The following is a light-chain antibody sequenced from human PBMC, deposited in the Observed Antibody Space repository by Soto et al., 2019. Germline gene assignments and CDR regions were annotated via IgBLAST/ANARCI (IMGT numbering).Light chain of an antibody. J-gene: IGKJ1*01. Sequence: DIQMTQSPSSLSASVGDRVTITCRASHNINVYLSWYQQKAGQAPKLLIYDASSLQGGVPSRSSGSRSGTDFTLTISSLQPEDFATYYCHQSYSNPRTFGQGTKVDIK. CDR2: DAS. CDR3: HQSYSNPRT. CDR1: HNINVY. V-gene: IGKV1-39*01.